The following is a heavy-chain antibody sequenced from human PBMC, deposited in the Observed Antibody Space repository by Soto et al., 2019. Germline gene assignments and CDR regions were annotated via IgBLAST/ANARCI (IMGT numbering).Heavy chain of an antibody. CDR1: DYTFTSYG. J-gene: IGHJ5*02. Sequence: QVQLVQSGSEVKKPGASVKVSCRASDYTFTSYGINWVRQAPGQGLAWMGWISAYNGNTNYAQKFQGRVTMTTDTSTSTAQMELRSPRSDDTAVYYCAREMLALYCSGGTCYSRGWFDPWGQGTLVTVSS. D-gene: IGHD2-15*01. CDR3: AREMLALYCSGGTCYSRGWFDP. CDR2: ISAYNGNT. V-gene: IGHV1-18*01.